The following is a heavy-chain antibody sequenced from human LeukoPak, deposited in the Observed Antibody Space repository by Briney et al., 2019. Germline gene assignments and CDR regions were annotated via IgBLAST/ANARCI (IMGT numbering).Heavy chain of an antibody. Sequence: SETLSLTCTVSGDFISSGDHYWNWIRQAPGKGLEWIGYIFHSGSTYYNPSLRSRLTVSLDTSKNQFSLKLTSVTAADSAVYYCVRGRSTGTIDYWGQGTLVTVSS. CDR2: IFHSGST. V-gene: IGHV4-30-4*01. D-gene: IGHD2-2*01. CDR1: GDFISSGDHY. J-gene: IGHJ4*02. CDR3: VRGRSTGTIDY.